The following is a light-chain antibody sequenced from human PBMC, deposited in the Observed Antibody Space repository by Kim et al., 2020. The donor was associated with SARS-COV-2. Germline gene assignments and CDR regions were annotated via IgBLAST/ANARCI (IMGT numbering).Light chain of an antibody. V-gene: IGLV3-19*01. J-gene: IGLJ2*01. CDR1: SLRSYY. CDR2: GKN. Sequence: SSELTQDPAVSVALGQTVRITCQGDSLRSYYATWYQQKPGQAPILVIYGKNNRPSWIPDRFSGSSSGNTASLTITGTQAGDEADYYCYSLDRTDNFVFG. CDR3: YSLDRTDNFV.